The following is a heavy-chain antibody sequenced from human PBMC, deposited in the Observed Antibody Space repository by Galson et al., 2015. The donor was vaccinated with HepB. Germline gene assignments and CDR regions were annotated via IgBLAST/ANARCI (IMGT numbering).Heavy chain of an antibody. CDR2: TYYRSKWYN. CDR3: ARNAGDSSLSSHYFDY. J-gene: IGHJ4*02. Sequence: CAISGDSVSSNSAAWNWIRQSPSRGLEWLGRTYYRSKWYNDYAVSVKSRITINPDTSKNQFSLQLNSVTPEDTAVYYCARNAGDSSLSSHYFDYWGQGTLVTVSS. CDR1: GDSVSSNSAA. V-gene: IGHV6-1*01. D-gene: IGHD3-22*01.